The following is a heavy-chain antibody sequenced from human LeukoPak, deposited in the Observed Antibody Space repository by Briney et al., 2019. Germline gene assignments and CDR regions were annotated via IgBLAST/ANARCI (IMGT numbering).Heavy chain of an antibody. Sequence: SETLSLTCTVSGGSISSGGYYWSWIRQHPGKGLEWIGYIYYSGSTYYNPSLKSRVTISVDTSKNQFSLKLSSVTVADTAVYYCARDGYGDYEAFDIWGQGTMVTVSS. D-gene: IGHD4-17*01. CDR1: GGSISSGGYY. CDR2: IYYSGST. CDR3: ARDGYGDYEAFDI. V-gene: IGHV4-31*03. J-gene: IGHJ3*02.